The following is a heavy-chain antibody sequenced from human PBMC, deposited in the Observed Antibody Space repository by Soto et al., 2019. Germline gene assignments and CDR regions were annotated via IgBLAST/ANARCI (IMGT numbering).Heavy chain of an antibody. CDR2: ISGSGGST. CDR1: GFTFSSYA. Sequence: EVQLLESGGGLVQPGGSLRLSYAASGFTFSSYAMSWVRQAPGKGLEWVSAISGSGGSTYYADSVKGRFTISRDNSKNTLYLQMNSLRAEDTAVYYCAKDSDPVSTSSGDVWGQGTTVTVSS. V-gene: IGHV3-23*01. J-gene: IGHJ6*02. CDR3: AKDSDPVSTSSGDV. D-gene: IGHD6-25*01.